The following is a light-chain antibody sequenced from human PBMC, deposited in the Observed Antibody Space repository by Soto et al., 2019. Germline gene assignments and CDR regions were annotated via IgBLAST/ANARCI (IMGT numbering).Light chain of an antibody. Sequence: QSVLTQPASVSGSPGQSITISCTGTSREVGGYNYVSWYQQHPGKAPKLMIYDVSNRPSGVSNRFSGSKSGNTASLTISGLQAEDEADYYCGSYTSSSTRVFGTGTKVTVL. CDR2: DVS. J-gene: IGLJ1*01. CDR3: GSYTSSSTRV. V-gene: IGLV2-14*01. CDR1: SREVGGYNY.